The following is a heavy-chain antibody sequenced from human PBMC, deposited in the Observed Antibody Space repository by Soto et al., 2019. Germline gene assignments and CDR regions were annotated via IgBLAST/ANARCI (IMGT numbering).Heavy chain of an antibody. CDR2: INPNGGST. CDR3: ARGLTGGDY. J-gene: IGHJ4*02. V-gene: IGHV1-46*01. D-gene: IGHD4-4*01. Sequence: QVQLVQSGAEVKNPGASVKVSCKASGYTFTNYYIHWVRQAPGQGLEWMAIINPNGGSTNYAQEFQGKVTLARETFTKPVYMELSKLRSEEKAIYYCARGLTGGDYWGQGTPVTVSS. CDR1: GYTFTNYY.